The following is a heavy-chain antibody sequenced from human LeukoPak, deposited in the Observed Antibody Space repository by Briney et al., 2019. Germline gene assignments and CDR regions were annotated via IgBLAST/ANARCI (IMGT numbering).Heavy chain of an antibody. D-gene: IGHD3-10*01. V-gene: IGHV3-23*01. CDR1: GFTFSNAW. Sequence: PGGSLRLSCAASGFTFSNAWMSWVRQAPGKGLEWVSTISGSGGSTYYADSVKGRFTVSRDNSKNTLSLQMNSLRAEDTAVYYSAKPPFTSGNYVFDFWGQGTMVTVSS. J-gene: IGHJ3*01. CDR3: AKPPFTSGNYVFDF. CDR2: ISGSGGST.